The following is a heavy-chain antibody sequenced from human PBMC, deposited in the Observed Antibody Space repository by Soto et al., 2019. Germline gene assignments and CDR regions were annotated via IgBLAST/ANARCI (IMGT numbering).Heavy chain of an antibody. CDR2: MNPNSGNT. D-gene: IGHD2-2*01. CDR1: GYTFTSYD. J-gene: IGHJ6*03. V-gene: IGHV1-8*01. Sequence: QVQLVQSGAEVKKPGASVKVSCKASGYTFTSYDINWVRQATGQGLEWMGWMNPNSGNTGYAQKFQGRVTMTRNTSISTAYRELSSLRSEDTAVYYCARVRMGYCSSTSCYAWGTSYYYYMDVWGKGTTVTVSS. CDR3: ARVRMGYCSSTSCYAWGTSYYYYMDV.